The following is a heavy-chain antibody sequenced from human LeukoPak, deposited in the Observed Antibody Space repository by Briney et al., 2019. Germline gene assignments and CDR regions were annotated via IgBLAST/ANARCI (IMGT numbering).Heavy chain of an antibody. CDR3: ARDRAGYCSGVSCP. CDR1: GFTFGSYA. CDR2: ISSSGASK. J-gene: IGHJ5*02. V-gene: IGHV3-23*01. D-gene: IGHD2-15*01. Sequence: GGSLRLSCAASGFTFGSYAMGWVRQAPGKGLEWVSAISSSGASKYYADSVKGRFTISRDNSKNTLYLQMNSLRVEDTAVYYCARDRAGYCSGVSCPWGQGTLVTVSS.